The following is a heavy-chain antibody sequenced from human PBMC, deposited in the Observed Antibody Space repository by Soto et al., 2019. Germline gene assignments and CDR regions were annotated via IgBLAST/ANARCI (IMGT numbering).Heavy chain of an antibody. CDR2: IIPIFGTA. V-gene: IGHV1-69*13. D-gene: IGHD3-16*01. CDR1: GGTFSSYA. CDR3: AREGAKYYFDY. J-gene: IGHJ4*02. Sequence: VASVKVSCKASGGTFSSYAISWVRQAPGQGLEWMGGIIPIFGTANYAQKFQGRVTITADESTSTAYMELSSLRSEDTAVYYCAREGAKYYFDYWGQGTLVTVSS.